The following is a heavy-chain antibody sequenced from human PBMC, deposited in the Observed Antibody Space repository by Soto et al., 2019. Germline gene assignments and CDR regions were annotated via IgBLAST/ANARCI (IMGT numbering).Heavy chain of an antibody. D-gene: IGHD2-21*02. V-gene: IGHV1-18*01. J-gene: IGHJ4*02. CDR3: AIQHEAVTGFDF. CDR1: GYTFTSYN. Sequence: QVQLVQSGAEVKKPGASVKVSCKTSGYTFTSYNIILLRQAPGQGPEWMGLIRTNQGNTNYAKKLQGRVTMTTDTSTSTAYMELSSLTSDDTAMYYCAIQHEAVTGFDFWGQGTLVTVSS. CDR2: IRTNQGNT.